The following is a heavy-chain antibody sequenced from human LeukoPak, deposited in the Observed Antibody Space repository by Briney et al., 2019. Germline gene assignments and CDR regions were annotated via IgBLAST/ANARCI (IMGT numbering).Heavy chain of an antibody. CDR3: PKGASVLRYFDWPSV. V-gene: IGHV3-30*02. D-gene: IGHD3-9*01. CDR2: IRYDGSNK. J-gene: IGHJ4*02. CDR1: GFTCSSYW. Sequence: PGGSLRLSCAASGFTCSSYWMSWVRQAPGKGLEWVAFIRYDGSNKYYGDSVQGRFTISRGNSKNTLYLQMNSLRAEDTAVYYCPKGASVLRYFDWPSVWGQGTLVTVSS.